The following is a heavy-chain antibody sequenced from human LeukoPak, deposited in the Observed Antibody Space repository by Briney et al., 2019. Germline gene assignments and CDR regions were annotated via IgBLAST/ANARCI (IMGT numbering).Heavy chain of an antibody. CDR1: GYTFTGYY. CDR2: INPNSGGT. J-gene: IGHJ4*02. V-gene: IGHV1-2*04. D-gene: IGHD5-24*01. Sequence: ASVKVSCKASGYTFTGYYMHWVRQAPGQGLEWMGWINPNSGGTNYAQKFQGWVTMTRDTSISTAYMELSRLRSDDTAVYYCARAAMNLDGYNWWYSDHWGQGTLVTVSS. CDR3: ARAAMNLDGYNWWYSDH.